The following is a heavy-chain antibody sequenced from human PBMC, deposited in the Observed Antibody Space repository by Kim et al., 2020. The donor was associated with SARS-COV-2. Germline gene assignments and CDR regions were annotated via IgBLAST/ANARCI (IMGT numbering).Heavy chain of an antibody. Sequence: GESLKISCKGSGYSFTNYWIGWVRQMPGKGLEWMGIIYPGDSDTRYSPSFQGQVTISADESISTAYLQWSSLKASDTAMYYCARRHWPTAAGTVFRDLIDYFDYWGQGTLVTVSS. D-gene: IGHD6-13*01. V-gene: IGHV5-51*01. CDR2: IYPGDSDT. CDR1: GYSFTNYW. CDR3: ARRHWPTAAGTVFRDLIDYFDY. J-gene: IGHJ4*02.